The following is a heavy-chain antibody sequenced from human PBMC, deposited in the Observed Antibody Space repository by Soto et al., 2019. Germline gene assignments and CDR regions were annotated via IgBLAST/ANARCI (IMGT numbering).Heavy chain of an antibody. V-gene: IGHV3-21*01. CDR3: ARGLSTYYDILTGSGMDV. CDR1: GFTFSSYS. J-gene: IGHJ6*02. Sequence: GGSLRLSCAASGFTFSSYSMNWVRQAPGKGLEWVSSISSSSSYIYYADSVKGRFTISRDNAKNSLYLQMNSLRAEDTAVYYCARGLSTYYDILTGSGMDVWGQGTTVTVSS. D-gene: IGHD3-9*01. CDR2: ISSSSSYI.